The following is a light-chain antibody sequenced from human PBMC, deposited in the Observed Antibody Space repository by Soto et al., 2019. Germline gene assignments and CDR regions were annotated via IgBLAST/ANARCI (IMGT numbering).Light chain of an antibody. V-gene: IGKV1-5*03. CDR2: KAS. J-gene: IGKJ1*01. CDR3: QQYNSYWT. Sequence: DIPMSQPPSNVSAATADRVTITCRASQSISSWLAWYQQTPGKAPKLLIYKASSLESGVPSRFSGGGSGTEFTLTISSLQPDDFATYYCQQYNSYWTFGQGTKVDIK. CDR1: QSISSW.